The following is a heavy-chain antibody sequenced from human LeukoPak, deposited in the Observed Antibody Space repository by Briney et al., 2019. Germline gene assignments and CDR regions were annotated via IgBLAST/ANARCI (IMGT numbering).Heavy chain of an antibody. V-gene: IGHV1-2*02. CDR2: INPNSGGT. CDR1: GYTFTGYY. Sequence: ASVKVSCKASGYTFTGYYMHWVRQAPGQGLEWMGWINPNSGGTNYAQKFQGRVTMTRDTSISTAYMELSRLRSDDTAVYYCARTGTVRAPHFDYWGQGTLVTVSS. CDR3: ARTGTVRAPHFDY. J-gene: IGHJ4*02. D-gene: IGHD4-17*01.